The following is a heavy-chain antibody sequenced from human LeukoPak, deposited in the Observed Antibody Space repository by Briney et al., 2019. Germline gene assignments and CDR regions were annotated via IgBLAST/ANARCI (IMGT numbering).Heavy chain of an antibody. Sequence: GGSLRLSCAAPEFTFCCFASGWVRQAPGKGVGWGPAICGSGGSTYYADAVKGRFNISRDNSKNTLYLQMNSLRAEDTAVYYCVGYYYDSSGYYRSDAFDIWGQGTMVTVSS. CDR3: VGYYYDSSGYYRSDAFDI. D-gene: IGHD3-22*01. J-gene: IGHJ3*02. V-gene: IGHV3-23*01. CDR1: EFTFCCFA. CDR2: ICGSGGST.